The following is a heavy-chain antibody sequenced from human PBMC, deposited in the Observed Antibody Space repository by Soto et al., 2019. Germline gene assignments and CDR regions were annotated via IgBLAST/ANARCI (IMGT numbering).Heavy chain of an antibody. CDR1: GYTSTRDL. Sequence: GAPVXGSSKAPGYTSTRDLIDRGRQAPGKRLEWMGIINPSGGSTSYAQKFQGRVTMTRDTSTSTVYMELSSLRSEDTAVYYCARDDSHYGDSRSGWFDPWGQGTLVTVSS. J-gene: IGHJ5*02. CDR2: INPSGGST. CDR3: ARDDSHYGDSRSGWFDP. D-gene: IGHD4-17*01. V-gene: IGHV1-46*03.